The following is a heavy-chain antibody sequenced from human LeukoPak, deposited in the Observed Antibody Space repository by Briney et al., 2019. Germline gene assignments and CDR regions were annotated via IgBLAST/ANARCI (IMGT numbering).Heavy chain of an antibody. V-gene: IGHV6-1*01. D-gene: IGHD2-2*01. CDR3: ARRLTQYDCFDP. CDR2: TYYRSKWYS. CDR1: GDSVSSNSAA. Sequence: SQTLSLTCAISGDSVSSNSAAWNWIRQSPSRGLEWLGRTYYRSKWYSDYAVSVKSRITVNPDTSKNQFSLHLNSVTPEDTAVYYCARRLTQYDCFDPWGQGILVTVSS. J-gene: IGHJ5*02.